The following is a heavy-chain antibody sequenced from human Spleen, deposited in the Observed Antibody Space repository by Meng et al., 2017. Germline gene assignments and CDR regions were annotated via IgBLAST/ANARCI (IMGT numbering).Heavy chain of an antibody. Sequence: GESLKISCAASGFTFTNFGIHWVRQAPGKGLEWVALIWSDGSKKYYADSVKGRFTISRDDSRNTLSLQMDSLRAADTAVYYCAREGGNNYGLDVWGQGTTVTVSS. D-gene: IGHD1/OR15-1a*01. CDR3: AREGGNNYGLDV. J-gene: IGHJ6*02. CDR2: IWSDGSKK. CDR1: GFTFTNFG. V-gene: IGHV3-33*01.